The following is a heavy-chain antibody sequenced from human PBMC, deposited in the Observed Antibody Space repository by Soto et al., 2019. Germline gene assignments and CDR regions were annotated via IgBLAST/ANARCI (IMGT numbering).Heavy chain of an antibody. D-gene: IGHD2-15*01. CDR1: GFTVSSKY. Sequence: PGGSLRLSCAASGFTVSSKYMSWVRQAPGKGLEWVSLIQSGGPTYYADSVKGRFTISRDTSENTVHLQMDSLRAEDTAVYYCARDDVLCDGGRCYGVPLDVWGKATTVTVSS. CDR3: ARDDVLCDGGRCYGVPLDV. J-gene: IGHJ6*04. V-gene: IGHV3-66*01. CDR2: IQSGGPT.